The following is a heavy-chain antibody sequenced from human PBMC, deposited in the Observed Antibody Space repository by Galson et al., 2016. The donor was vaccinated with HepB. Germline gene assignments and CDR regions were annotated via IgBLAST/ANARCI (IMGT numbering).Heavy chain of an antibody. CDR2: INTAKGNT. CDR1: GYTFSSYA. CDR3: ATTYGSGVTNWFDP. D-gene: IGHD3-10*01. J-gene: IGHJ5*02. V-gene: IGHV1-3*04. Sequence: SCKASGYTFSSYAIHWMRQAPGQRLEWMGWINTAKGNTHYSQKFQGRVIITRDTFASTAYMELSSLRSEDTAVYYCATTYGSGVTNWFDPWGQGTLVTVSS.